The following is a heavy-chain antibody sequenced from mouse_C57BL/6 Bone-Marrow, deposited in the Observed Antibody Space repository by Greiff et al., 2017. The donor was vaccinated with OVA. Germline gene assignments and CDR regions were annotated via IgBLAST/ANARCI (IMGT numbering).Heavy chain of an antibody. J-gene: IGHJ3*01. CDR1: GYTFTSYC. CDR3: TRVGGYSFAY. D-gene: IGHD2-3*01. Sequence: EVQLQQSGTVLARPGASVKMSCKTSGYTFTSYCMHWVNQRPGQGLEWIGAIYPGNSDISYNQKFKGKAKLTAVTSASTADMELSSLRNEGAAGYYCTRVGGYSFAYWGQGTLVTVSA. V-gene: IGHV1-5*01. CDR2: IYPGNSDI.